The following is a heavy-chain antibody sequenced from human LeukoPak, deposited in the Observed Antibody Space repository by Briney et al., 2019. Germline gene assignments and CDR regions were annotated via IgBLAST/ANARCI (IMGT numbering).Heavy chain of an antibody. Sequence: GTLRLSCAASGFTFSSYGMSWVRQAPGKGLEWVSAISGLDGSTYYADSVKGRFTISRDNSKNMVYLQMNSLRAEDTATYYCARDRGPRVGYWGQGTLVTVSS. CDR1: GFTFSSYG. CDR3: ARDRGPRVGY. V-gene: IGHV3-23*01. J-gene: IGHJ4*02. D-gene: IGHD3-10*01. CDR2: ISGLDGST.